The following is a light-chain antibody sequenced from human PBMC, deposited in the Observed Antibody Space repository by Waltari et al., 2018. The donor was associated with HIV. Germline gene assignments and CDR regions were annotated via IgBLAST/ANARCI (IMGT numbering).Light chain of an antibody. CDR3: CSFAGSYTLV. CDR1: SSDLGAYNY. Sequence: QSALTQPRSVSGSPGQSVTISCTGTSSDLGAYNYVSWYQQHPDKAPKLMIYDVTKRPSGVPDRFSGSKSGNTASLTISGLQAEDEAAYYCCSFAGSYTLVFGGGTKLTVL. CDR2: DVT. J-gene: IGLJ3*02. V-gene: IGLV2-11*01.